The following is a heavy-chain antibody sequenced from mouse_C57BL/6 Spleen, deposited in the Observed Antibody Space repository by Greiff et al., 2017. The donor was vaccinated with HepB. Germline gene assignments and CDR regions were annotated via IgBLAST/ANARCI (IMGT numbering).Heavy chain of an antibody. CDR1: GFSFNTYA. Sequence: EVQGVESGGGLVQPKGSLKLSCAASGFSFNTYAMNWVRQAPGKGLEWVARIRSKSNNYATYYADSVKDRFTISRDDSESMLYLQMNNLKTEDTAMYYCVRQRGNYAMDYWGQGTSVTVSS. CDR3: VRQRGNYAMDY. J-gene: IGHJ4*01. V-gene: IGHV10-1*01. CDR2: IRSKSNNYAT.